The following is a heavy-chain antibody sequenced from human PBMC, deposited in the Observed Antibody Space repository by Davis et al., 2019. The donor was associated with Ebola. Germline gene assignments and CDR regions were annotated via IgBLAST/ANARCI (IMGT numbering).Heavy chain of an antibody. CDR1: GYAFTNYL. V-gene: IGHV1-46*01. CDR2: IHPRDGNT. J-gene: IGHJ3*02. CDR3: AKEDESPDM. Sequence: ASVKVSCKASGYAFTNYLVHWVRQAPGQGLEWMGLIHPRDGNTIYAQRFQGRVTLTRDTATDTVDMELSSLTSDDTAVYYCAKEDESPDMWGQGTVVTVSS.